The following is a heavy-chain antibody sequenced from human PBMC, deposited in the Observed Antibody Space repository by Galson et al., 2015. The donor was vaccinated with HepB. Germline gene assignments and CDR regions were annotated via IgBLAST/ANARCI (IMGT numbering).Heavy chain of an antibody. V-gene: IGHV4-39*07. CDR3: ARECFYDILTGFSKHWFDP. D-gene: IGHD3-9*01. J-gene: IGHJ5*02. CDR1: GGSISSSNYY. Sequence: SETLSLTCNVSGGSISSSNYYWGWIRQPPGKGLEWIGSIYYSGRTYYKPTLKSRVTISVDTSKNQFSLRLTSVTAADTAVYYCARECFYDILTGFSKHWFDPWGQGTLVTVSS. CDR2: IYYSGRT.